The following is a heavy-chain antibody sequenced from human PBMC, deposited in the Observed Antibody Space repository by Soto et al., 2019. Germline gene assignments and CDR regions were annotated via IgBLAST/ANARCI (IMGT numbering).Heavy chain of an antibody. D-gene: IGHD5-18*01. CDR2: MNPNSGNT. Sequence: QVQLVQSGAEVKKPGASVKVSCKASGYTFTSYDINWVRQATGQGLEWMGWMNPNSGNTGYAQKFQGRVTMTRNTSMSTAYMELSRLTSEDTAVYYCESRSYADPAMDAFDIWGQGRMVTVSS. CDR1: GYTFTSYD. J-gene: IGHJ3*02. V-gene: IGHV1-8*01. CDR3: ESRSYADPAMDAFDI.